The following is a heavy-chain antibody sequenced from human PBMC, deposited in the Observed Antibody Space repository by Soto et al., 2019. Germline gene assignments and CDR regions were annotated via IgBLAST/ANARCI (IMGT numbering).Heavy chain of an antibody. D-gene: IGHD2-2*02. CDR2: ISYDGSNK. J-gene: IGHJ4*02. Sequence: GGSLRLSCADSGFTFSSYAMHWVRQAPGKGLEWVAVISYDGSNKYYADSVKGRFTISRDNSKNTLYLQMNSLRAEDTAVYYCAREAGVVVPAAILDYWGQGTLVTGSS. V-gene: IGHV3-30-3*01. CDR3: AREAGVVVPAAILDY. CDR1: GFTFSSYA.